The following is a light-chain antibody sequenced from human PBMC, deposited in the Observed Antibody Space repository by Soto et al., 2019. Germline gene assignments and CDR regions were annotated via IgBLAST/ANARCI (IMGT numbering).Light chain of an antibody. V-gene: IGLV1-44*01. Sequence: QSVLTQPPSASGTPGQRVTLSFSGSSSNVGSNTVSWYQQLPGTAPKVLIYSDDQRPSGVPDRFSGSRSGSSASLAISGLQSGDEADYYCASWEDSLNGWVIGGGTKVTVL. CDR2: SDD. J-gene: IGLJ3*02. CDR1: SSNVGSNT. CDR3: ASWEDSLNGWV.